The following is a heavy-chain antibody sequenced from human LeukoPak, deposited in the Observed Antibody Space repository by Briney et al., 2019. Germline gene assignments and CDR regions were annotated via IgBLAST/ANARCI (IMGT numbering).Heavy chain of an antibody. D-gene: IGHD2-2*01. CDR2: IRNKGKNYAT. J-gene: IGHJ5*02. V-gene: IGHV3-73*01. CDR3: ARGVYCTTTRCFWGPHP. Sequence: GGSLRLSCAASGFTFSSAAMHWVRQASGKGLEWVGHIRNKGKNYATAYVASVKGRFSISRDDSENTAYLQMNSLKPEDTAVYYCARGVYCTTTRCFWGPHPWGQGTQVTVSS. CDR1: GFTFSSAA.